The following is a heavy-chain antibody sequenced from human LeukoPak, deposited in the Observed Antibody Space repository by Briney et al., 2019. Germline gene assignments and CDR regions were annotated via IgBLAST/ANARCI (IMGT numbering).Heavy chain of an antibody. CDR3: ARDRDAVAEPLGLDY. J-gene: IGHJ4*02. V-gene: IGHV3-11*04. D-gene: IGHD6-19*01. CDR1: GLTFSDEY. Sequence: GGSLRLSCGASGLTFSDEYMSWIRQAPGKGLEWVSYISNTGSFISYADSVKGRFTISRDNAKNSLYLQMNSLRAEDTAVYYCARDRDAVAEPLGLDYWGQGTLVTVSS. CDR2: ISNTGSFI.